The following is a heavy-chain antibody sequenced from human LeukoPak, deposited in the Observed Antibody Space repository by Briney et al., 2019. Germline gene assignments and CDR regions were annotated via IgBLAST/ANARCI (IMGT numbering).Heavy chain of an antibody. J-gene: IGHJ4*02. CDR3: ARAIPQNFLGN. CDR2: ISSSGSTI. Sequence: GGSLRLSCAASGFTFSIEMNWVRQAPGKGLEWVSYISSSGSTIYYADSVKGRFTISRDNAKNSLYLQMNSLRAEDTAVYYCARAIPQNFLGNWGQGTLVTVSS. D-gene: IGHD2/OR15-2a*01. V-gene: IGHV3-48*03. CDR1: GFTFSIE.